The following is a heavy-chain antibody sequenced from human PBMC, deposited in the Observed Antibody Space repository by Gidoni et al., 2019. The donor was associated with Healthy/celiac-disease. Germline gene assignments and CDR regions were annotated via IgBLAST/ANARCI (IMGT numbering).Heavy chain of an antibody. J-gene: IGHJ4*02. Sequence: EVHLLESGGGLVQPGGSLRLSCEGSGFTFSDYAMTWVRQAPGKGLEWVSTISGSGDSTFYADSVKGRFTLSRDNSKNTLYLQMNSLRAEGTAVYYCARGARYSSGWNFDYWGQGTLVTVSS. V-gene: IGHV3-23*01. CDR1: GFTFSDYA. CDR3: ARGARYSSGWNFDY. CDR2: ISGSGDST. D-gene: IGHD6-19*01.